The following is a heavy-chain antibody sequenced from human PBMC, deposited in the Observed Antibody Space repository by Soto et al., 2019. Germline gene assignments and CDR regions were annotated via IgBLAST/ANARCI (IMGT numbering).Heavy chain of an antibody. CDR1: GFTFSNYN. V-gene: IGHV3-21*01. D-gene: IGHD3-9*01. Sequence: EVQLVESGGGLVKPGGSLRLSCAASGFTFSNYNMNWVRQAPGKGLEWVSSISSSSSYIYYADSVKGRFTISRDNAKNSLYLQMNSLRAEDTAIYICVSQYDFLTGSQFDPRGQGTLVTVSS. CDR2: ISSSSSYI. J-gene: IGHJ5*02. CDR3: VSQYDFLTGSQFDP.